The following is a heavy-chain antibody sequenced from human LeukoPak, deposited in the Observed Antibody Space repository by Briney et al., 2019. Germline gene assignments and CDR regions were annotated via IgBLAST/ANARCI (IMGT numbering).Heavy chain of an antibody. Sequence: GGSLRLSCAASGFTFSSYAMSWVRQAPGKGPEWVSAISGSGGSTYYADSVKGRFTISRDNSKDTLYLQMNSLRAEDTAVYYCAKGGVYDFWSGSDLFDYWGQGTLVTVSS. CDR1: GFTFSSYA. CDR3: AKGGVYDFWSGSDLFDY. D-gene: IGHD3-3*01. J-gene: IGHJ4*02. CDR2: ISGSGGST. V-gene: IGHV3-23*01.